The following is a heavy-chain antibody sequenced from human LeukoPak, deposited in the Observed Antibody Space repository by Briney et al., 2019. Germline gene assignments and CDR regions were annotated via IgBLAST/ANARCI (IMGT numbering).Heavy chain of an antibody. CDR3: ARRPIVVRGVSEFDP. CDR2: IYYSGST. D-gene: IGHD3-10*01. J-gene: IGHJ5*02. V-gene: IGHV4-39*01. Sequence: KPSETLSLTCTVSGGSISSSSYYWGWIRQLPGKGLEWIGSIYYSGSTYYNPSLKSRVTISVDTSKNQFSLKLSSVTAADTAVYYCARRPIVVRGVSEFDPWGQGTLVTVSS. CDR1: GGSISSSSYY.